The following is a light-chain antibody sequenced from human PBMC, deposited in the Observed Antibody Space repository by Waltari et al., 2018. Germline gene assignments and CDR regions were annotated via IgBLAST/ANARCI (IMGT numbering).Light chain of an antibody. CDR1: SSAVGRFNI. Sequence: QSALTQAASVSGSPGQSITISCTGTSSAVGRFNIVSWYQQHPGKAPKLIISEVTKRPSGVSNRFSGSKSGNTASLTISGLQAEDEADYFCSSYGSINTWLFGGGTKLTVL. V-gene: IGLV2-23*02. CDR2: EVT. J-gene: IGLJ3*02. CDR3: SSYGSINTWL.